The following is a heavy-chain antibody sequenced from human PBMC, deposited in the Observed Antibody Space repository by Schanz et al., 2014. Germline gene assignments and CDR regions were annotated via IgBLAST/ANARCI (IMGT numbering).Heavy chain of an antibody. Sequence: EVQLVESGGVVVQPGGSLRLSCAGSGFTFDDYTMHWVRQPPGKGLEWVSLVTWDDGYTYYADSVKGRFTISRDNSKNSLYLQMDSLRSEDTALYYCAKNRAGGYESFLDSWGQGTLVTVSS. D-gene: IGHD5-12*01. CDR2: VTWDDGYT. CDR1: GFTFDDYT. V-gene: IGHV3-43*01. J-gene: IGHJ4*02. CDR3: AKNRAGGYESFLDS.